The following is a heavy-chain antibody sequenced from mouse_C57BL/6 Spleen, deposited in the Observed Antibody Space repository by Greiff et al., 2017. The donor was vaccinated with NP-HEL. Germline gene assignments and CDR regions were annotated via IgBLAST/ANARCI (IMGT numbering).Heavy chain of an antibody. CDR3: TRWGREGYFDY. J-gene: IGHJ2*01. V-gene: IGHV1-15*01. Sequence: VQLQQSGAELVRPGASVTLSCKASGYTFTDYAMHWVKQTPVHGLEWIGAIDPETGGTAYNQKFKGKAILTADKSSSTAYMELRSLTSEGSAVYYCTRWGREGYFDYWGQGTTLTVSS. CDR2: IDPETGGT. CDR1: GYTFTDYA.